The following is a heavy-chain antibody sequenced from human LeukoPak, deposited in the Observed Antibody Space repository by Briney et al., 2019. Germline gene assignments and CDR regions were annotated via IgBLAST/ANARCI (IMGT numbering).Heavy chain of an antibody. CDR2: ISSSSYI. CDR3: ARESRSSSSRRETRTFDY. D-gene: IGHD6-13*01. J-gene: IGHJ4*02. Sequence: PGGSLRLSCAASGFTFSSYSMNWVRQAPGKGLEWVSSISSSSYIYYADSVKGRFTISRDNAKNSLYLQMNSLRAEDTAVYYCARESRSSSSRRETRTFDYWGQGTLVTVSS. V-gene: IGHV3-21*01. CDR1: GFTFSSYS.